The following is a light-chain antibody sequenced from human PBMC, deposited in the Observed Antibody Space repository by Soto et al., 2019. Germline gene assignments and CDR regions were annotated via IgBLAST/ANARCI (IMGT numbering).Light chain of an antibody. J-gene: IGLJ2*01. CDR1: SSDVGGYNY. CDR3: SSYAGSNNVV. Sequence: QSALTQPPSASGSPGQSVTISCTGTSSDVGGYNYVSWYQQHPGKAPKFMIYEVSKRPSGVPDRFSGSKSGNTASLTVSGLQAEDEADYYCSSYAGSNNVVFGGGTTLTVL. CDR2: EVS. V-gene: IGLV2-8*01.